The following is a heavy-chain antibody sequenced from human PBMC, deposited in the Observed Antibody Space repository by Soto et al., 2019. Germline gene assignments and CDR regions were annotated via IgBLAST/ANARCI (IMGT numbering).Heavy chain of an antibody. CDR2: IMPVSGKA. V-gene: IGHV1-69*06. Sequence: SVKGSCNASGGTFSRYGFSWVRQVTGQGLQWMGGIMPVSGKANYAQKFQGRVTVTVDKSTSTGYMELSSLRSEDTGVYYCASTGEVPEGDDNGRGEAFDIRGQVTKVTASS. D-gene: IGHD1-1*01. CDR1: GGTFSRYG. J-gene: IGHJ3*02. CDR3: ASTGEVPEGDDNGRGEAFDI.